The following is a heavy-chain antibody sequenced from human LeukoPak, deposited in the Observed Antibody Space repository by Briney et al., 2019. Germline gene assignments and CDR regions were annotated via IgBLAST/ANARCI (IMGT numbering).Heavy chain of an antibody. CDR2: IYTSGST. V-gene: IGHV4-4*07. Sequence: SETLSRTCTVSGGSISSYYWSWVRQPAGKGLEWIGRIYTSGSTNYNPSLKSRVTMSVDTSKNQFSLKLSSVTAADTAVYYCAREAEYDYVWGSYRPILDYWGQGTLVTVSS. CDR1: GGSISSYY. J-gene: IGHJ4*02. D-gene: IGHD3-16*02. CDR3: AREAEYDYVWGSYRPILDY.